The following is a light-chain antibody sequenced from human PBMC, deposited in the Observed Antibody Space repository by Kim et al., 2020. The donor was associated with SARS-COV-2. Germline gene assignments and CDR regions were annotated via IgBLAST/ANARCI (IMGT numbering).Light chain of an antibody. V-gene: IGLV2-14*03. CDR1: NSDVGGYNY. J-gene: IGLJ1*01. CDR3: SSYRSSSPYV. CDR2: DVS. Sequence: GQSITISCTGTNSDVGGYNYVSWYQQHPGKAPKLMIYDVSNRPSGVSNRFSGSKSGNTASLTISGLQAEDEADYYCSSYRSSSPYVFGTGTKVTVL.